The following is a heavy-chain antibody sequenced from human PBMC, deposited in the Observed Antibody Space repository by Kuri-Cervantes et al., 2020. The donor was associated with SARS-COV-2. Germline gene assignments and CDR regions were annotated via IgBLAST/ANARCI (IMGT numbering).Heavy chain of an antibody. J-gene: IGHJ3*02. CDR3: AKGGYNWNYDAFDI. Sequence: SLKISCAASGFTFDDYAMHWVRQAPGKGLEWVSGISWNSGSIGYADSVKGRFTISRDNAKNSLYLQINSLRAEDMALYYCAKGGYNWNYDAFDIWGQGTMVTVSS. V-gene: IGHV3-9*03. CDR1: GFTFDDYA. CDR2: ISWNSGSI. D-gene: IGHD1-7*01.